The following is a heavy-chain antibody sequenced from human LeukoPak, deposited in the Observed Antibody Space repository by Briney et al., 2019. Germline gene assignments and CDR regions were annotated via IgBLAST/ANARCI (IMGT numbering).Heavy chain of an antibody. V-gene: IGHV1-69*01. CDR3: ARATPGGAHASSWYSGYFDY. J-gene: IGHJ4*02. CDR2: LIPIFGTA. Sequence: ASVKVSCKASGGTFSSYAISWVRQAPGQGLEWMGGLIPIFGTANYAQKFQGRVTITADESTSTAYMELSSLRSEDTAVYYCARATPGGAHASSWYSGYFDYWGQGTLVTVSS. D-gene: IGHD6-13*01. CDR1: GGTFSSYA.